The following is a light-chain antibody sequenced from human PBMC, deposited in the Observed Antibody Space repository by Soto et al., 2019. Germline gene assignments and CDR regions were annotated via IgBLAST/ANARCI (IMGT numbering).Light chain of an antibody. CDR1: QSVGSD. V-gene: IGKV3-11*01. Sequence: EIVMTQSPATLSVSPGERATLSFRASQSVGSDLAWYQQKPGQAPRLLIYDVSNRASGIPARFSGSGSETDFTLTISSLEPEDFAVYYCQQRSDWPLTFGQGTRLEIK. J-gene: IGKJ5*01. CDR2: DVS. CDR3: QQRSDWPLT.